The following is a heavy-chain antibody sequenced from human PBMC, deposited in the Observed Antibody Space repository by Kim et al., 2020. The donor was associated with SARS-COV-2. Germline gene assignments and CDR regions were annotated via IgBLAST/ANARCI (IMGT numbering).Heavy chain of an antibody. Sequence: GGSLRLSCAASGFTFSSYAMSWVRQAPGKGLEWVSAISGSGGSTYYADSVKGRFTISRDNSKNTLYLQMNSLRAEDTAVYYCAKDAKYYGDLPGYYYYGMDVWGQGTTVTVSS. J-gene: IGHJ6*02. CDR3: AKDAKYYGDLPGYYYYGMDV. CDR2: ISGSGGST. D-gene: IGHD4-17*01. CDR1: GFTFSSYA. V-gene: IGHV3-23*01.